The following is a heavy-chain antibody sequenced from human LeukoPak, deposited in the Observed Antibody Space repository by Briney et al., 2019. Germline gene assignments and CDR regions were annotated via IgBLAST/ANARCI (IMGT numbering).Heavy chain of an antibody. D-gene: IGHD2-2*01. CDR3: ARGGVYCSSTSCYATYNWFDP. V-gene: IGHV4-34*01. CDR1: GGSFSGYY. Sequence: SETLSLTCADYGGSFSGYYWSWIRQPPGKGLEWIGEINHSGSTNYNPSLKRRVTRSVDTSKNQFSLKLSSVTAADTAVYYCARGGVYCSSTSCYATYNWFDPWGQGTLVTVSS. CDR2: INHSGST. J-gene: IGHJ5*02.